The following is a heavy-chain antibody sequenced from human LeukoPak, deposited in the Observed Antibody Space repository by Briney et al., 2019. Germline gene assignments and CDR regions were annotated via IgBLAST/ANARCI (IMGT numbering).Heavy chain of an antibody. CDR2: IYYSGST. CDR3: VRGPTLKYFHH. Sequence: SQTLSLTCTVSGGSISSGDYYWSWLPQPPGKRLEWIGYIYYSGSTYYNPSLKSRVTISVDTSKNQFSLKLSSVTAADTAVYYCVRGPTLKYFHHWGQGTLVTVSS. J-gene: IGHJ1*01. CDR1: GGSISSGDYY. V-gene: IGHV4-30-4*01.